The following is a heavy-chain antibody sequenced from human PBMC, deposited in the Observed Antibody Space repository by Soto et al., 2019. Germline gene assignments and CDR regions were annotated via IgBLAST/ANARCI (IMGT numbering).Heavy chain of an antibody. CDR3: VRGRSYTVYDF. CDR1: GGSISGHA. CDR2: IYPSGST. Sequence: PSETLSLTCTLSGGSISGHAWIWSRQPAGMGLEGIGHIYPSGSTSYNPSLKSRVTMSLDTSKTQIFLNLPSVTAADTAFFYCVRGRSYTVYDFWGQGTLVTVSS. V-gene: IGHV4-4*07. J-gene: IGHJ4*02. D-gene: IGHD5-12*01.